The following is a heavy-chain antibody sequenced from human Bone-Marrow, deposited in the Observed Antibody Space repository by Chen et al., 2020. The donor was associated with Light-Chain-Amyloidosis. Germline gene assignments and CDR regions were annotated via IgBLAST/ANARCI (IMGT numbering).Heavy chain of an antibody. CDR2: IYPDASAA. CDR3: ARRRDGYNFDY. V-gene: IGHV5-51*04. D-gene: IGHD5-12*01. J-gene: IGHJ4*02. CDR1: GYPLPNYW. Sequence: EVQRGQAGPARKKLAASLRISGTGSGYPLPNYWIGWVRQVPGKGLEWMGVIYPDASAARYSPSFEGPVTISADKPIPPAYLQWRSLKASDTAMYYCARRRDGYNFDYWGQGTLVTVSS.